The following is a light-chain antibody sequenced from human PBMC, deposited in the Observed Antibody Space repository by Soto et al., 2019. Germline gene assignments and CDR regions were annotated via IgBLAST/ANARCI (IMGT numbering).Light chain of an antibody. CDR1: QSVSSN. J-gene: IGKJ4*01. Sequence: EVLMTQSPATLSVSPGERATLSCRASQSVSSNLAWYHQKRGQAPRLLIYGASSRATGIPARFSGSGAGTEGTLTISSLRYEEVAGYACQQYKNWPLTFGGGTKGEIK. CDR3: QQYKNWPLT. CDR2: GAS. V-gene: IGKV3-15*01.